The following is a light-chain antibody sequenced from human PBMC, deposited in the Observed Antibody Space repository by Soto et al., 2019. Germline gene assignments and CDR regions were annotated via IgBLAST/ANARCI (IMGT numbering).Light chain of an antibody. CDR2: LAS. V-gene: IGKV3-15*01. Sequence: EILITQSPATLSVSPGETATLSCRASQSVSTKLAWYQQRPGQAPRLLIYLASTRAPGIPVRFSGSGSGTEFTLTISSLQSEDFAVYYCQQYNNWPPTTFGQGTRLEIK. CDR1: QSVSTK. J-gene: IGKJ5*01. CDR3: QQYNNWPPTT.